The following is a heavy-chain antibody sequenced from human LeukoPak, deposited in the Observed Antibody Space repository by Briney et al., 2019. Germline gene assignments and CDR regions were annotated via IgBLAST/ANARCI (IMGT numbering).Heavy chain of an antibody. CDR3: ARGGGSGNYNWFDS. J-gene: IGHJ5*01. Sequence: GGSLRLSCAASGFTFSSYAMNWVRQAPGKGLGWVSVISSGGTNTYYADSVKGRFTVSRDNSKNTMYLQMNSIRAEDTAVYYCARGGGSGNYNWFDSWGQGTLVTVSS. V-gene: IGHV3-23*01. CDR1: GFTFSSYA. D-gene: IGHD3-10*01. CDR2: ISSGGTNT.